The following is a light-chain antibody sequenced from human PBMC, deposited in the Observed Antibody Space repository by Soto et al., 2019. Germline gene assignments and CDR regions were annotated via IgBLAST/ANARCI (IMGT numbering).Light chain of an antibody. CDR3: QQFGSSPLT. J-gene: IGKJ4*01. Sequence: EIVLTQSPGTLSLSPGDRVTLSCRANQSVKNDYLAWYQQKPGQAPRLLIYSVSSRATGIPPRFSGSGSGTAFTLTISRLEPEDFAIYYGQQFGSSPLTFGGGTNVEVK. V-gene: IGKV3-20*01. CDR1: QSVKNDY. CDR2: SVS.